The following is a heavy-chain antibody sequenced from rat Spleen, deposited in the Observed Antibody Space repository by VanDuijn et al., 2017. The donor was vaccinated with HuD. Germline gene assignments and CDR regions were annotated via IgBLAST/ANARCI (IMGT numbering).Heavy chain of an antibody. J-gene: IGHJ2*01. CDR1: GFTFSSNW. V-gene: IGHV5-29*01. D-gene: IGHD5-1*01. CDR2: SSYDGSNT. CDR3: ATDPVGAWYFDY. Sequence: EVQLVESGGGLVQPGSPLKLSCAASGFTFSSNWLNWIRQAPGKGLEWVATSSYDGSNTYYRDSVKGRFTISRDNAESTLYLQMDSLRSEDTATYYCATDPVGAWYFDYWGQGVMVTVSS.